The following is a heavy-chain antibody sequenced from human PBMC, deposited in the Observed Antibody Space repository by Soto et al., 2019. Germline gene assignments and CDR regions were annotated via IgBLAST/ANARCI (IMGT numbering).Heavy chain of an antibody. CDR1: GGSMSKFH. CDR3: VRDGSKSLRDCFDP. J-gene: IGHJ5*02. Sequence: SETLSLTCSVSGGSMSKFHWSCIRKTAGKGLEWMGLVYDTGTSDYNPSLRTRIAMPVDRWQKTFSLRLRSVTSAATGVYYCVRDGSKSLRDCFDPWGEG. CDR2: VYDTGTS. V-gene: IGHV4-4*07.